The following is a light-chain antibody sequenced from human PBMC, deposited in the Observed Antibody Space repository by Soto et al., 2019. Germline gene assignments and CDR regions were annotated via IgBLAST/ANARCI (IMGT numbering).Light chain of an antibody. J-gene: IGKJ5*01. Sequence: AIRMTQSPSSFSASTGDRVTITCRASQGISSYLAWYQQKPGKAPKLLIYAASTLQSGVPSRFSGSGSGTDFTLTISSLQPEDFATYYCQQSYSPITFGQGTRLEIK. CDR1: QGISSY. V-gene: IGKV1-8*01. CDR3: QQSYSPIT. CDR2: AAS.